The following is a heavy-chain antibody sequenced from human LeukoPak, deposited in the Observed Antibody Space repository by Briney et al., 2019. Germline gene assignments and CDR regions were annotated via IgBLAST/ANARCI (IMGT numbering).Heavy chain of an antibody. J-gene: IGHJ5*02. CDR2: TYYRSKWYN. V-gene: IGHV6-1*01. D-gene: IGHD6-13*01. Sequence: SQTLSLTCAISGDSFSSNSAAWHWIRQSPATGLDWLVRTYYRSKWYNDYAVSVKSRITINPDTSKNQFSLQLNSVTPEDTAVYYCAREAAAGTGWFDPWGQGTLVTVSS. CDR1: GDSFSSNSAA. CDR3: AREAAAGTGWFDP.